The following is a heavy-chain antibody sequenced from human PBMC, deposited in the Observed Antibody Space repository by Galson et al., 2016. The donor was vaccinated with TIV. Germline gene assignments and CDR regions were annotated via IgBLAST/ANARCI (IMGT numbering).Heavy chain of an antibody. CDR1: GASISSHY. CDR2: VDMSGST. J-gene: IGHJ6*02. Sequence: SETLSLTCSVSGASISSHYWSWMRQSAGKGLEWIGRVDMSGSTNANPALKSRVSMSVDTSKNQLSLKLTSVTAADTAVYYCARGPSYYGSGIPFGACPYCYAMDVWGRGTTVTVSS. D-gene: IGHD3-10*01. CDR3: ARGPSYYGSGIPFGACPYCYAMDV. V-gene: IGHV4-4*07.